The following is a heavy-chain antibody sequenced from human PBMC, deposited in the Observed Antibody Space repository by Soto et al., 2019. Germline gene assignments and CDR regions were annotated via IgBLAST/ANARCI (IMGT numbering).Heavy chain of an antibody. CDR1: GFTFSSYA. CDR3: GKASGGWGQLWLRYYFDY. V-gene: IGHV3-23*01. CDR2: ISGSGGST. Sequence: EVQLLESGGGLVQPGGSLRLSCAASGFTFSSYAMSWVRQAPGKGLEWVSAISGSGGSTYYADSVTGRFTISRDNSKNTLYLQMNSLRAEDTAVYYCGKASGGWGQLWLRYYFDYWGQGTLVTVSS. J-gene: IGHJ4*02. D-gene: IGHD5-18*01.